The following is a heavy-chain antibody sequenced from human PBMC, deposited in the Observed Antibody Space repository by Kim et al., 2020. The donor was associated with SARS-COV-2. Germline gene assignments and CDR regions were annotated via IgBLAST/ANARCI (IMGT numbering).Heavy chain of an antibody. CDR3: ARAFGMATIPYFDY. J-gene: IGHJ4*02. CDR2: ISYDGSNK. CDR1: GFTFSSYA. Sequence: GGSLRLFCAASGFTFSSYAMHWVRQAPGKGLEWVAVISYDGSNKYYADSVKGRFTISRDNSKNTLYLQMNSLRAEDTAVYYCARAFGMATIPYFDYWGQGTLVTVSS. V-gene: IGHV3-30*04. D-gene: IGHD3-10*01.